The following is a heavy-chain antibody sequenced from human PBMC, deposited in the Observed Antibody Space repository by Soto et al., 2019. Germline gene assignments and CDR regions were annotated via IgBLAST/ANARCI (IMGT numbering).Heavy chain of an antibody. CDR1: GFTVSSNY. CDR3: ARGRAGSGWYDYYYGMDV. J-gene: IGHJ6*02. CDR2: IYSGGST. V-gene: IGHV3-53*01. Sequence: PGGSLRLSCAASGFTVSSNYMSWVRQAPGKGLEWVSVIYSGGSTYYADSVKGRFTISRDNSKNTLYLPMNSLRAEDTAVYYCARGRAGSGWYDYYYGMDVWGQGTTVTVSS. D-gene: IGHD6-19*01.